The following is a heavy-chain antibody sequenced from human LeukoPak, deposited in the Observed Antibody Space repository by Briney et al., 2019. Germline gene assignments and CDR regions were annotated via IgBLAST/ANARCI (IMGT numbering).Heavy chain of an antibody. V-gene: IGHV1-46*01. CDR3: ARDSCGGDCLIPHDAFDI. Sequence: GASVRVSCKASGYTFTSYYMHWVRQAPGQGLERMGIINPSGGSTSYAQKFQGRVTMTRDTSTSTVYMELSSLRSEDTAVYYCARDSCGGDCLIPHDAFDIWGQGTMVTVSS. D-gene: IGHD2-21*02. J-gene: IGHJ3*02. CDR1: GYTFTSYY. CDR2: INPSGGST.